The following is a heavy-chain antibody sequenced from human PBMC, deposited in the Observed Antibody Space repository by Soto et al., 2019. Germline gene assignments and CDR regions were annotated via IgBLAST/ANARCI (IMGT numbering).Heavy chain of an antibody. CDR3: ARENGVAVATILYYFDY. Sequence: QVHLVQSGAEVKKAGSSVKVSCKAPGGTFKNNGISWVRQAPGPGLEWMGGIIPVFGTTNYAQKFQGRLTITADDFTRTVYMELSRLRYEDTAVYYCARENGVAVATILYYFDYWGPGTLVTVSS. D-gene: IGHD5-12*01. V-gene: IGHV1-69*01. CDR2: IIPVFGTT. J-gene: IGHJ4*02. CDR1: GGTFKNNG.